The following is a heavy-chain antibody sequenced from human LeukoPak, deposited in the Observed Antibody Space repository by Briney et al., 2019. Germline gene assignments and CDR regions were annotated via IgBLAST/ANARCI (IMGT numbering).Heavy chain of an antibody. CDR1: GFTFSSYE. V-gene: IGHV3-23*01. CDR3: AKRHYYGYYFDY. Sequence: GGSLRLSCAASGFTFSSYEMNWVRQAPGKGLEWVSAISGSGGSTYYADSVKGRFTISRDNSKNTLYLQMNSLRAEDTAVYYCAKRHYYGYYFDYWGQGTLVTVSS. J-gene: IGHJ4*02. CDR2: ISGSGGST. D-gene: IGHD3-10*01.